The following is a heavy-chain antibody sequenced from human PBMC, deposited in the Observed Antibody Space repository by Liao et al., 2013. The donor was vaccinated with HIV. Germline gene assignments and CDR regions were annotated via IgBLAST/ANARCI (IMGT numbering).Heavy chain of an antibody. D-gene: IGHD2-21*01. V-gene: IGHV4-4*07. CDR1: GDSISSYF. Sequence: QVQLLESGPGLVKPSETLFLTCTVSGDSISSYFWSWIRQPAGKGLEWIGRIYTTGSTNYNASLRRRVTMSVDKSKKQFSLRLSSVTAADTAVYYCARENPVVVIATKDNWFDPWGQGTLVTVSS. CDR3: ARENPVVVIATKDNWFDP. J-gene: IGHJ5*02. CDR2: IYTTGST.